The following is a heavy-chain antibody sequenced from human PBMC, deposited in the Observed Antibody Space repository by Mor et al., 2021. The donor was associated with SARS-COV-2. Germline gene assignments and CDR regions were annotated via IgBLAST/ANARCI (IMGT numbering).Heavy chain of an antibody. J-gene: IGHJ3*02. Sequence: VLEWMANIKPDGSEKHYVDSVKGRFTISRDNAKNSLYLQMNSLRAEDTAVYYCARGDYAGNSEFTDAFDIWGQGTMVTVSS. D-gene: IGHD4-17*01. V-gene: IGHV3-7*01. CDR3: ARGDYAGNSEFTDAFDI. CDR2: IKPDGSEK.